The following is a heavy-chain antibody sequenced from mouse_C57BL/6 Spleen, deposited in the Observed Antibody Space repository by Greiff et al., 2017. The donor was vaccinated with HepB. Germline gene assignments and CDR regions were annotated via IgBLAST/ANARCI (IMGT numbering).Heavy chain of an antibody. V-gene: IGHV2-9-1*01. J-gene: IGHJ1*03. CDR3: ARKYYGGSYGYLDV. CDR1: GFSLTSYA. CDR2: IWTGGGT. D-gene: IGHD1-1*01. Sequence: QVQLKESGPGLVAPSQSLSITCTVSGFSLTSYAISWVRQPPGKGLEWLGVIWTGGGTNYNTARKSRLSICKDNSKSQVFLKMNSLQTDDTARYYCARKYYGGSYGYLDVWGTGTTVTVSS.